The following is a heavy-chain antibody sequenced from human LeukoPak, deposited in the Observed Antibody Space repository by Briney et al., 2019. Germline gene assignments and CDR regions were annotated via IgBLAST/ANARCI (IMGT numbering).Heavy chain of an antibody. D-gene: IGHD2-2*01. CDR1: GYTLTELS. V-gene: IGHV1-24*01. J-gene: IGHJ6*02. CDR3: ATGPVRIWQYQLLRAEYYYGMDV. CDR2: FDPEDGET. Sequence: GASVKVSCTVSGYTLTELSMHWVRQAPGKGLEWMGGFDPEDGETIYAQKFQGRVTMTEDTSTDTAYMELSSLRSEDTAVYYCATGPVRIWQYQLLRAEYYYGMDVWGQGTTVTVSS.